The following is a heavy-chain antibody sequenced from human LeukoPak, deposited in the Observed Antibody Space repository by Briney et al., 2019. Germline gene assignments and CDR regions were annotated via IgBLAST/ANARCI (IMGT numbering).Heavy chain of an antibody. J-gene: IGHJ4*02. CDR1: GFTFSSYS. CDR2: ITSSSTM. V-gene: IGHV3-48*01. Sequence: GGSLRLSCAASGFTFSSYSMNWVRQAPGKGLEWVSHITSSSTMYYADSVKGRFTISRDNAKNSLYLQMNSLRVEDTAVYYCARGIDNWGQGTLVTVSS. CDR3: ARGIDN.